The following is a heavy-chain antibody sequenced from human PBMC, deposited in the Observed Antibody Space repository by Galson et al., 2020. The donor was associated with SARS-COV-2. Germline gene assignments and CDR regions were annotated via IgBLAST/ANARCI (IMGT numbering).Heavy chain of an antibody. CDR2: SSDDGKKR. J-gene: IGHJ4*02. CDR3: ATERYDNSRGLES. CDR1: GFPFSSNA. Sequence: LSLTCAASGFPFSSNAMHWVRQAPGKGLEWVTVSSDDGKKRYYAESVRGRFAISRDNSGNTLYLQMNSLRPDDTAIYYCATERYDNSRGLESWGQGTLVTVSS. V-gene: IGHV3-30*09. D-gene: IGHD3-3*01.